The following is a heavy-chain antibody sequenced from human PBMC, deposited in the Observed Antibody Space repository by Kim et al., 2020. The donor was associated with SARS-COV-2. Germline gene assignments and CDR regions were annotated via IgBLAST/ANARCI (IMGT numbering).Heavy chain of an antibody. D-gene: IGHD1-26*01. V-gene: IGHV3-23*01. J-gene: IGHJ4*02. CDR2: ISGGGSST. CDR3: AKRRVVGGNAVYFDH. CDR1: GFTFSTYG. Sequence: GGSLRLSCAASGFTFSTYGMSWVRQAPGKGLEWVSAISGGGSSTYYADSVKGRFTISRDNSKNTLYLQMNSLRAEDTAVYYCAKRRVVGGNAVYFDHWGQGTLVTVSS.